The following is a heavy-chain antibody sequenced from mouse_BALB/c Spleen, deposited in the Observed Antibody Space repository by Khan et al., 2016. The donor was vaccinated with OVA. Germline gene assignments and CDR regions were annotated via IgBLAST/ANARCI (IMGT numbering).Heavy chain of an antibody. CDR3: ARNKKIVATYFDY. Sequence: QVQLQQSGAELVKAGASVKMSCKASGYTFTSYWMHWVKQRLGQGLEWFAETNPTNGRTYYNEKFKSKATLTVDKSSSTAYMLLSGPTFEDSAVYYCARNKKIVATYFDYWGQDTTLTVSS. D-gene: IGHD1-1*01. CDR1: GYTFTSYW. CDR2: TNPTNGRT. V-gene: IGHV1S81*02. J-gene: IGHJ2*01.